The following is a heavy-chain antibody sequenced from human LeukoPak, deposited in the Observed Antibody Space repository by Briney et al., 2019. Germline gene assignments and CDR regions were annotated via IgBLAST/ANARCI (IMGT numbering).Heavy chain of an antibody. J-gene: IGHJ4*02. CDR2: ISGSGGST. CDR3: AKDPYINSRSGGFDY. Sequence: AGGSLRLSCAASGVTFSSYAMYWVRQAPGKGPEWVSAISGSGGSTYYADSVKGRFTISRDNSKNTLYLQMNSLRAEDTAVYYCAKDPYINSRSGGFDYWGQGTLVTVSS. D-gene: IGHD3-10*01. V-gene: IGHV3-23*01. CDR1: GVTFSSYA.